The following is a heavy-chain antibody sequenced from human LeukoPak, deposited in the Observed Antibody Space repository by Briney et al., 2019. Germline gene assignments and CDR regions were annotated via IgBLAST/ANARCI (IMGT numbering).Heavy chain of an antibody. V-gene: IGHV3-7*01. CDR3: ATRSSHTSSWYVYLFWDY. J-gene: IGHJ4*02. D-gene: IGHD6-13*01. CDR2: INQEGSEK. CDR1: GFTFSNYW. Sequence: GGSLRHSHAASGFTFSNYWITWVGQAPGKGLEGGAKINQEGSEKNYVDSVKGRFTISRDNAKNSLYLQMNSLRVEDTAVYYCATRSSHTSSWYVYLFWDYWGQGALVTVSS.